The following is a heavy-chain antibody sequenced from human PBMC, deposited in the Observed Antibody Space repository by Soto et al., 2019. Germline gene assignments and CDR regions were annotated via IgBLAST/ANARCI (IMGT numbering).Heavy chain of an antibody. CDR3: AKDNYYASSGYSISSYYGMDV. CDR1: GFTFSIYA. V-gene: IGHV3-23*01. CDR2: ISGSGGST. J-gene: IGHJ6*02. D-gene: IGHD3-22*01. Sequence: PGGSLRLSCAASGFTFSIYAMSWVRQAPGKGLEWVSAISGSGGSTYYADSVKGRFTISRDNSKNTLYLQMNSLRAGDTAVYYCAKDNYYASSGYSISSYYGMDVWGQGTTVTVSS.